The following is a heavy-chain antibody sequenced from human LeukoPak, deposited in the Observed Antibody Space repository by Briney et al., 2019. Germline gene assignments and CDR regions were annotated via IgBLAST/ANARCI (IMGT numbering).Heavy chain of an antibody. Sequence: ASVKVSCKASGYTFTSYGISWVRQAPGQGPEWMGWISAYNGNTNYAQKLQGRVTMTTDTSTSTAYMELRSLRSDDTAVYYCARVRDIVVVVAATKAGGWFDPWGQGTLVTVSS. CDR3: ARVRDIVVVVAATKAGGWFDP. CDR2: ISAYNGNT. V-gene: IGHV1-18*01. D-gene: IGHD2-15*01. J-gene: IGHJ5*02. CDR1: GYTFTSYG.